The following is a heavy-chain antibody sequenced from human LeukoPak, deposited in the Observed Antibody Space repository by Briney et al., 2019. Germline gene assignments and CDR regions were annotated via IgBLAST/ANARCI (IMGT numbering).Heavy chain of an antibody. CDR3: ARVATVAFNY. CDR1: GFTFSSYW. CDR2: IKQDGSEK. V-gene: IGHV3-7*01. Sequence: GGSLRLSCAASGFTFSSYWMGWVRQAPGKGLEWVANIKQDGSEKYYVDSVKGRFTISRDNAKNSLYLQMDRRRGEDTAVYYCARVATVAFNYWGQGTLVTVSS. J-gene: IGHJ4*02. D-gene: IGHD6-19*01.